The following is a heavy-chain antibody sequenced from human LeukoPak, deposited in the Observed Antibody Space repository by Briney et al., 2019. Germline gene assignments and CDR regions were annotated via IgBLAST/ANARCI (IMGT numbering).Heavy chain of an antibody. V-gene: IGHV3-23*01. CDR2: ISGSGGST. CDR1: GFTFSSYA. Sequence: GGSLRLSCAASGFTFSSYAMNWVRQAPGKGLEWVSAISGSGGSTYYADSVKGWFTISRDNSKNTLYLQMNSLRAEDTAVYYCAAPLYSSSWRDAFDIWGQGTMVTVSS. D-gene: IGHD6-13*01. CDR3: AAPLYSSSWRDAFDI. J-gene: IGHJ3*02.